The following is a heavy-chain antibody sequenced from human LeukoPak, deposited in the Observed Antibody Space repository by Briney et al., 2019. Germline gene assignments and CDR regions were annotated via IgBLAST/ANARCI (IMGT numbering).Heavy chain of an antibody. D-gene: IGHD6-13*01. CDR2: IIPIFGTA. CDR3: ARDSPIAALTDY. J-gene: IGHJ4*02. CDR1: GGTFISYA. Sequence: SVKVSCKASGGTFISYAISWVRQAPGQGLEWMGRIIPIFGTANYAQKFQGRVTITTDESTSTAYMELSSLRSEGTAVYYCARDSPIAALTDYWGQGTLVTVSS. V-gene: IGHV1-69*05.